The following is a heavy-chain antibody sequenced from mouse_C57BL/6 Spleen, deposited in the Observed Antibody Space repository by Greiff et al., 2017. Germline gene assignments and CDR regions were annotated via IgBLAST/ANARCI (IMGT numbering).Heavy chain of an antibody. V-gene: IGHV1-81*01. CDR2: IYPRSGNT. CDR1: GYTFTSYG. D-gene: IGHD4-1*01. CDR3: ARGTGTPYWYVDV. Sequence: VKLVESGAELARPGASVKLSCKASGYTFTSYGISWVKQRTGQGLEWIGEIYPRSGNTYYNEKFKGKATLTADKSSSTAYMELRSLTSEDSAVYFCARGTGTPYWYVDVCAQGPRSPSPQ. J-gene: IGHJ1*03.